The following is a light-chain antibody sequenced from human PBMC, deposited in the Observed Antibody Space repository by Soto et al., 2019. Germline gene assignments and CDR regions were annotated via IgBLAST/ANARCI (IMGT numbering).Light chain of an antibody. CDR3: QQYGSSGT. CDR2: GAS. V-gene: IGKV3-20*01. CDR1: PSVSSN. J-gene: IGKJ1*01. Sequence: ETMMRQSPATLSVSPGQRATLSCWASPSVSSNLAWYQQKPGQAPRLLIYGASTRATGIPDRFSGSGSGTDFTLTISRLEPEDFAVYYCQQYGSSGTFGQGTKVDIK.